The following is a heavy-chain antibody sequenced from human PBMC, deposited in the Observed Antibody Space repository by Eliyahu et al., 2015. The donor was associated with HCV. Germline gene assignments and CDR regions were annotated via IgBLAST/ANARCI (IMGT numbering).Heavy chain of an antibody. J-gene: IGHJ6*02. Sequence: EVQLVESGGGLVQPGGSLRLSXAASEFTFXSYWMSWVRQAPGKGLEWVANIKEDGSEKYYVDSVKGRFTISRDNARNSLYLQMNSLRAEDTALYYCARDRSNRWSKGXDVWGQGTTVTVSS. CDR1: EFTFXSYW. CDR2: IKEDGSEK. CDR3: ARDRSNRWSKGXDV. V-gene: IGHV3-7*01. D-gene: IGHD2-15*01.